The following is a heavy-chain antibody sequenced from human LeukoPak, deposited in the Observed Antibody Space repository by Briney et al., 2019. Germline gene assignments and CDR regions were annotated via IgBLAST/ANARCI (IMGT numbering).Heavy chain of an antibody. CDR1: GGTFSSYA. CDR2: IIPIFGTA. J-gene: IGHJ5*02. D-gene: IGHD6-6*01. CDR3: ARMYSSSSGSWFDP. Sequence: SVKVSCKTSGGTFSSYAISWVRQAPGQGLEWMGGIIPIFGTANYAQKFQGRVTITTDESTSTAYMELSSLRSEDTAVYYCARMYSSSSGSWFDPWGQGTLVTVSS. V-gene: IGHV1-69*05.